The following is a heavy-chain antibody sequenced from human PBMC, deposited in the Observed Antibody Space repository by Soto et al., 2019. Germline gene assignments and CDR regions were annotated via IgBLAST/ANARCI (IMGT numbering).Heavy chain of an antibody. CDR1: GFTFSSYA. D-gene: IGHD3-10*01. V-gene: IGHV3-23*01. Sequence: GGSLRLSFAASGFTFSSYAMSWFRQAPGKGLEWVSAISGSGGSTYYADSVKGRFTISRDNSKNTLYLQMNSLRAEDTAVYYCAKDNLAIWLKHIPGMDVWGQGTTVTVSS. CDR3: AKDNLAIWLKHIPGMDV. J-gene: IGHJ6*02. CDR2: ISGSGGST.